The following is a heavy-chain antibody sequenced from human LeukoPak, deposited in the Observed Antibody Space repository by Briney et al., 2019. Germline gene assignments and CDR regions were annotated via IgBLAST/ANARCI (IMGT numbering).Heavy chain of an antibody. V-gene: IGHV3-23*01. CDR2: ISGSGGST. CDR1: GFTFTNYN. Sequence: PGGSLRLSCAASGFTFTNYNMNWVRQAPGKGLEWVSLISGSGGSTYYADSVKGRFTISRDNSKNTLYLQMNSLRAEDTAVFYCAKDRDDYVWGSYLGAFDIWGQGTMVTVSS. D-gene: IGHD3-16*01. CDR3: AKDRDDYVWGSYLGAFDI. J-gene: IGHJ3*02.